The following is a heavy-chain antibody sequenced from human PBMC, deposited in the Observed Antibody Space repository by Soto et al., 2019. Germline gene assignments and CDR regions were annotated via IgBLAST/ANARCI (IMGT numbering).Heavy chain of an antibody. Sequence: PSETLSLTCAVSGYSISSGYYWGWIRQPPGKGLEWIGSIYHSGSTYNNPSLKSRVTISVDTSKNQFSLKLSSVTAADTAEYYCARVGGYGIDVWGQGTTVTVSS. V-gene: IGHV4-38-2*01. J-gene: IGHJ6*02. CDR1: GYSISSGYY. CDR3: ARVGGYGIDV. D-gene: IGHD1-26*01. CDR2: IYHSGST.